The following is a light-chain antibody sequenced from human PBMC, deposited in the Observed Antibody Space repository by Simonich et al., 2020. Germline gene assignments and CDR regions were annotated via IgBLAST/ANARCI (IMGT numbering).Light chain of an antibody. CDR3: CSYAGSYTLV. V-gene: IGLV2-11*01. J-gene: IGLJ3*02. CDR1: SSDIGGYNY. Sequence: QSALTQPPSASGSPGQSVTISCTGTSSDIGGYNYVSWYQQHPGKATKLMIYDVSKRPSGVPDRFSGSKAGNTASLTISVLQAEDEADYYCCSYAGSYTLVFGGGTKLTVL. CDR2: DVS.